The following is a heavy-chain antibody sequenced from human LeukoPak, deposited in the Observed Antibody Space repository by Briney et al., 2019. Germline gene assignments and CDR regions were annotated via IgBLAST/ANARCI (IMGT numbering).Heavy chain of an antibody. Sequence: GGSLRLSCAASGFTFSSYAMHWVRQAPGKGLEWVAVISYDGSNKYYADSVKGRFTISRDNSKNTLYLQMNSLRAEDTAVYYCARAFGSCDPLDYWGQGTLVTVSS. J-gene: IGHJ4*02. CDR2: ISYDGSNK. CDR1: GFTFSSYA. V-gene: IGHV3-30*04. D-gene: IGHD3-10*01. CDR3: ARAFGSCDPLDY.